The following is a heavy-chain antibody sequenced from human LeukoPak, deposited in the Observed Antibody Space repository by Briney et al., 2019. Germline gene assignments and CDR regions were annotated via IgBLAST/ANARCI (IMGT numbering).Heavy chain of an antibody. CDR1: GGSFSVYY. V-gene: IGHV4-34*01. CDR3: ARGGTYYYGSGSPRVDV. Sequence: SETLSLTCAVYGGSFSVYYWSWIRQPPGKGLEWIGQINHSGSTNYNPSLKSRVTISVDTSKNQFSLKLSSVTAADTAVYYCARGGTYYYGSGSPRVDVWGKGTTVTVSS. J-gene: IGHJ6*04. D-gene: IGHD3-10*01. CDR2: INHSGST.